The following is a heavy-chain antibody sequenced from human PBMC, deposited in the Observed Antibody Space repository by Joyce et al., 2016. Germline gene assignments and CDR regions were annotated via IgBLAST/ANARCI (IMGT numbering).Heavy chain of an antibody. CDR1: GYTFPVYY. D-gene: IGHD2-15*01. CDR3: ARDDTEHCRGGRCYPL. CDR2: INCNTGDT. J-gene: IGHJ4*02. Sequence: QVQLVQSGAEVKQPGASVKVSCKASGYTFPVYYIHWVRQAPGQGLGVMGWINCNTGDTHYVQRFQDRVTMTRDTSITTAYMELSRLGSDDAAVYYCARDDTEHCRGGRCYPLWGQGTLVTVSS. V-gene: IGHV1-2*02.